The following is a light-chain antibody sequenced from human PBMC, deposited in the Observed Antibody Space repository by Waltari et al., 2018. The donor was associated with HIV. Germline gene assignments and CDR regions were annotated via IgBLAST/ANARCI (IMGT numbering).Light chain of an antibody. Sequence: QSVVTQPPSASGTPGQRVTISCSGSSSNIGSNTINWLQQLPGTAPKLLIYNNNLRPSGVPDRFSGSKSGTSASLAISWLQSDDEADFYCAAWDDSLNAWVFGGGTKLTVL. CDR2: NNN. CDR1: SSNIGSNT. V-gene: IGLV1-44*01. J-gene: IGLJ3*02. CDR3: AAWDDSLNAWV.